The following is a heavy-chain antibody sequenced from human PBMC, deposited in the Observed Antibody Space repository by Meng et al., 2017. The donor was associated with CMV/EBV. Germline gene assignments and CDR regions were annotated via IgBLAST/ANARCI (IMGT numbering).Heavy chain of an antibody. Sequence: PFSGYYWSWIRQPPGKGLEWIGEINHSGSTNYNPSLKSRVTISVDTSKNQFSLKLSSVTAADTAVYYCARGGYCSSTSCLTRVWFDPWGQGTLVTVSS. CDR2: INHSGST. CDR1: PFSGYY. CDR3: ARGGYCSSTSCLTRVWFDP. V-gene: IGHV4-34*01. D-gene: IGHD2-2*01. J-gene: IGHJ5*02.